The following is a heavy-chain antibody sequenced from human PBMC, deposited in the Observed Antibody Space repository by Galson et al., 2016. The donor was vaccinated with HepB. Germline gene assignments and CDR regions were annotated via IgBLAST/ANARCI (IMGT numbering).Heavy chain of an antibody. V-gene: IGHV1-46*03. CDR2: IIPSDRTT. CDR3: AIDMEERRRLHP. CDR1: GCTFSNYP. Sequence: SVKVSCKASGCTFSNYPLHWVRQAPGQGLEWMGAIIPSDRTTNYAQKFQGRVTITRDTATTTAYMELSRLRSEDTAVYYCAIDMEERRRLHPWGQGTLVTVSS. J-gene: IGHJ5*02. D-gene: IGHD1-1*01.